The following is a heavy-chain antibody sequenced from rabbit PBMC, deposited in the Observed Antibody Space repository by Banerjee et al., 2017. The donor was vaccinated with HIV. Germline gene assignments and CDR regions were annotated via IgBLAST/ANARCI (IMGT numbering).Heavy chain of an antibody. V-gene: IGHV1S45*01. Sequence: QEQLVESGGGLVQPEGSLTLTCTASGIDFSSYWICWVRQAPGKGLELIACIGTSSGSTGYASWAKGRFTISKTSSTTVTLQMTSLTAADTATYFCARSAGYAGYGLLGSLNLWGPGTLVTVS. CDR2: IGTSSGST. CDR1: GIDFSSYW. J-gene: IGHJ4*01. D-gene: IGHD7-1*01. CDR3: ARSAGYAGYGLLGSLNL.